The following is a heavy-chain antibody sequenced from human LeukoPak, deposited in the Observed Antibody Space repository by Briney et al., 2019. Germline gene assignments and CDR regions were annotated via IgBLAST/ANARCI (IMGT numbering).Heavy chain of an antibody. J-gene: IGHJ3*02. D-gene: IGHD3-10*01. CDR2: ISAYNGNT. V-gene: IGHV1-18*01. CDR3: ARDRLLLWFGELLSNGDAFDI. Sequence: ASVKVSCKASGYTFTSYGISWVRQAPGQGLEWMGWISAYNGNTNYAQKLQGRVTMTTDTSTSTAYMELRSLRSDDTAVYYCARDRLLLWFGELLSNGDAFDIWGQGTMVTVSS. CDR1: GYTFTSYG.